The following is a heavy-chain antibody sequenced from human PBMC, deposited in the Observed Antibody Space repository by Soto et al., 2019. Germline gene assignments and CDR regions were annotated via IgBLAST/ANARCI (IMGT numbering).Heavy chain of an antibody. CDR2: IYPGDSDT. CDR3: ARQKDSSSWRYYYGMDV. J-gene: IGHJ6*02. V-gene: IGHV5-51*01. Sequence: PGESLKISCKGSGYSFTSYWIGWVRQMPGKGLEWMGIIYPGDSDTRYSPSFQGQVTISADKSISTAYLQWSSLKASDTAMYYCARQKDSSSWRYYYGMDVWGEGITVIV. D-gene: IGHD6-13*01. CDR1: GYSFTSYW.